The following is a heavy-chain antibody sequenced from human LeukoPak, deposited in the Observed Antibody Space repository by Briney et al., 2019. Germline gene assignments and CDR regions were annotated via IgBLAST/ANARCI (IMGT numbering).Heavy chain of an antibody. CDR1: GFTFSIYG. J-gene: IGHJ4*02. Sequence: GGSLRLSCAASGFTFSIYGMSWVRQAPGKGLEWVSSISSSSSYIYYADSVKGRFTISRDNAKNSLYLQMNSLRAEDTAVYYCAAFSYASGSRVYDYWGQGTLVTVSS. V-gene: IGHV3-21*01. CDR2: ISSSSSYI. D-gene: IGHD3-10*01. CDR3: AAFSYASGSRVYDY.